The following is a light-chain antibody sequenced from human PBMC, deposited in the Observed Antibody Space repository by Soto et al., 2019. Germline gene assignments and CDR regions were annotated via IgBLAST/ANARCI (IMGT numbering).Light chain of an antibody. V-gene: IGLV1-44*01. J-gene: IGLJ1*01. CDR3: AAWDDSLNGYV. CDR2: SNN. Sequence: QSVLPQPPSASGTPGQRVTISCSGSASTIGSNTVNWYQHLPGTAPKLLIYSNNQRPSGVPDRFSGSKSGTSASLAISGLQSEDEADYYCAAWDDSLNGYVFGTGTKLTVL. CDR1: ASTIGSNT.